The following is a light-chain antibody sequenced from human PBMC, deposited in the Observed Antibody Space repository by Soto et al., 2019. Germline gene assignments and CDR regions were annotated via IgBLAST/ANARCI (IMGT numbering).Light chain of an antibody. J-gene: IGLJ1*01. CDR2: EVS. CDR1: SSDVGGYNY. CDR3: SSYKTSSPYL. Sequence: QSVLTQPASVSGSPGQSITISCTGTSSDVGGYNYVSWYQQHPGKAPKLMIYEVSNRPSGVSNRFSGSKSGNTASLTISGLQAEDEADYYCSSYKTSSPYLFGNGTKVTV. V-gene: IGLV2-14*01.